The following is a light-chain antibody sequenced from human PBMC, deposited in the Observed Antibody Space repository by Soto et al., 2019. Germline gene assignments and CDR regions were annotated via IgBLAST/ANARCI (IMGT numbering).Light chain of an antibody. CDR3: KHYRSYPRT. J-gene: IGKJ4*01. V-gene: IGKV1-5*03. Sequence: DIQMTQSPSTLSASVGDRVTITCRASQSMSRWLAWYQQKPGKATKLLIYEASNLQSGVPSRFSGTGSGTEFTLTIRSLQPDDFGSYYCKHYRSYPRTFGGGTKV. CDR2: EAS. CDR1: QSMSRW.